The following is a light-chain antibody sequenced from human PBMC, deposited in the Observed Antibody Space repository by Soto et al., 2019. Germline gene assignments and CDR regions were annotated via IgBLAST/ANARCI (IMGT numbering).Light chain of an antibody. V-gene: IGKV1-5*03. CDR2: KAS. J-gene: IGKJ1*01. CDR1: QTISSW. CDR3: QQYNSWT. Sequence: EIQMTQSPSTLSGSVGDRVTITCRASQTISSWLAWYQQKPGKAPKLLIYKASTLESGVPSRFSGSGSGTEFTLPISSLQPDDFATYYCQQYNSWTFGQGAKVDI.